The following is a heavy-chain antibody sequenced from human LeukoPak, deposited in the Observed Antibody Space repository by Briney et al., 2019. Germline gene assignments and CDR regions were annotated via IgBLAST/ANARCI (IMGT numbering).Heavy chain of an antibody. V-gene: IGHV3-48*03. CDR1: GFTLSSYE. D-gene: IGHD3-10*02. CDR3: AELGITMIGGV. CDR2: ISSSGSTI. J-gene: IGHJ6*04. Sequence: GGSLRLSCAASGFTLSSYEMNWVRQAPGKGLEWVSYISSSGSTIYYADSVKGRFTISRDNAKNSLYLQMNSLRAEDTAVCYCAELGITMIGGVWGKGTTVTISS.